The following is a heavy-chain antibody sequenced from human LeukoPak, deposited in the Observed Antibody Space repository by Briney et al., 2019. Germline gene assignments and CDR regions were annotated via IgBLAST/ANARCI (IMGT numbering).Heavy chain of an antibody. Sequence: SETLSLTCTVSGGSLSSTSYYWGWIRQPPGKGLERIGTIYYSGSTYYNPSLKSRVTISVDTSKNQFSLNLTSVTAADTAVYYCVRHTWWAYNVWFDPWGQGTLVTVSS. J-gene: IGHJ5*02. V-gene: IGHV4-39*01. D-gene: IGHD5/OR15-5a*01. CDR1: GGSLSSTSYY. CDR3: VRHTWWAYNVWFDP. CDR2: IYYSGST.